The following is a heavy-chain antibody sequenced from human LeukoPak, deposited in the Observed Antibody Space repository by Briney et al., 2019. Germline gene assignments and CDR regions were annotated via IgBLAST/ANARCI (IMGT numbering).Heavy chain of an antibody. CDR1: GGSISSYY. D-gene: IGHD2-2*01. V-gene: IGHV4-59*01. Sequence: SETLSLTCTVSGGSISSYYWSWIRQPPGKGLEWIGYIYYSGSTNYNPSLKSRVTISVDTSKNQFSLKLSSVTAADTAMYYCARLVVVVPARGFDPWGQGTLVTVSS. CDR3: ARLVVVVPARGFDP. CDR2: IYYSGST. J-gene: IGHJ5*02.